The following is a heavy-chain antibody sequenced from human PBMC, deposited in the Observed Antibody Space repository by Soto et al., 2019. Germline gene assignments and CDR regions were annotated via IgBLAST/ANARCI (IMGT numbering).Heavy chain of an antibody. D-gene: IGHD4-4*01. CDR3: ARGLQRGDNWFDP. J-gene: IGHJ5*02. CDR1: GGSFSGYY. V-gene: IGHV4-34*01. Sequence: PSETLSLTCAVYGGSFSGYYWSWIRQPPGRGLEWVGSIYYSGKTHYNPSLKNRVTISVDRSKNQFSLQLTSVTAADTAVYYCARGLQRGDNWFDPWGQGTLVTVSS. CDR2: IYYSGKT.